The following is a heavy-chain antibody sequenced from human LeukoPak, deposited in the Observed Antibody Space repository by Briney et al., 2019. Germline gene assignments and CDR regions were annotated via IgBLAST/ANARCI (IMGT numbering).Heavy chain of an antibody. Sequence: GGSLRLSCAASGFTFSSYAMSWVRQAPRKGLEWVSSISGSGGSTYYADSVKGRFTISRDNSKNTLYLQVNSLRAEDTAVYSCAIEYDSSGYYPDYWGQGTLVTVSS. CDR2: ISGSGGST. J-gene: IGHJ4*02. V-gene: IGHV3-23*01. CDR1: GFTFSSYA. CDR3: AIEYDSSGYYPDY. D-gene: IGHD3-22*01.